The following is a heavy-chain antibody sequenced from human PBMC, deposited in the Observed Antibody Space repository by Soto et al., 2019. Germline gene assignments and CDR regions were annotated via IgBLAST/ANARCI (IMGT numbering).Heavy chain of an antibody. CDR3: ARGAGHLY. CDR1: GGSFSGYY. D-gene: IGHD6-13*01. J-gene: IGHJ4*02. Sequence: SETLSLTCAVYGGSFSGYYWSWIRQPPGKGLEWIGEINHSGSTNYNPSLKSRVTISVDTSKNQFSLKLSSVTAADTAVYYCARGAGHLYWGQGTLVTVSS. V-gene: IGHV4-34*01. CDR2: INHSGST.